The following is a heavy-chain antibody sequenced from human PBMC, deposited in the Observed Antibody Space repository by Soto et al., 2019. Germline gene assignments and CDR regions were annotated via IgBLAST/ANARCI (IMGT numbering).Heavy chain of an antibody. CDR2: IKTDGSST. Sequence: PGGSLRHSCVASGVTFSSYWMHWVRQAPGKGLVWVSRIKTDGSSTSYADSVKGRFTISRDNAKNTLYLQMNSLRAEDTAVYYCTRERFDPWGQGTLVTVSS. CDR1: GVTFSSYW. V-gene: IGHV3-74*01. J-gene: IGHJ5*02. CDR3: TRERFDP.